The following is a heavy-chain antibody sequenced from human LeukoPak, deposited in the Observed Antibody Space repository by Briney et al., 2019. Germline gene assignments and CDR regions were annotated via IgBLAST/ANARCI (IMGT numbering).Heavy chain of an antibody. CDR3: ARWVDTAMVLAFDAFDI. V-gene: IGHV3-21*01. Sequence: GGSLRLSCAASGFTFSSYSMNWVRQAPGKGLEWVSSISSSSSYIYYADSVKGRFTISRDNAKNSLYLQMNSLRAEDTAVYYCARWVDTAMVLAFDAFDIWGQGTMVTVSS. D-gene: IGHD5-18*01. CDR1: GFTFSSYS. J-gene: IGHJ3*02. CDR2: ISSSSSYI.